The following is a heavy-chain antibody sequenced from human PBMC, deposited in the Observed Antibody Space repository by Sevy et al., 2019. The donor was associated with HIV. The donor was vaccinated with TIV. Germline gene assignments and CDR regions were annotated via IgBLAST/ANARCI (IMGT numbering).Heavy chain of an antibody. CDR1: GLILRHHA. V-gene: IGHV3-30-3*01. D-gene: IGHD5-18*01. CDR3: ARDRRTPPTAILYHFDH. Sequence: GGSLRLSCGASGLILRHHALHWVRQTPGKGLEWVAAISYNGDDKYYADSVEGRFTIQRDNSDSTLYLHMTSLRVDDTAVYFCARDRRTPPTAILYHFDHWDQGTLVTVSS. J-gene: IGHJ4*02. CDR2: ISYNGDDK.